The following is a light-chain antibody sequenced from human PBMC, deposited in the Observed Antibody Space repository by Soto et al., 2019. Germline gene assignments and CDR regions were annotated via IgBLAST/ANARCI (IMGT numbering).Light chain of an antibody. CDR2: RAS. CDR1: QSVLYSSNNKNF. J-gene: IGKJ2*01. Sequence: DIVMTQSPDSLAVSLGERATINCKSSQSVLYSSNNKNFLAWYQQKPGQPPKLLIYRASTRESGVPDRFSDSGSGTDFTLTISSLQAEDVAVYYCQQYYSIPRTFGQGTKLEIK. V-gene: IGKV4-1*01. CDR3: QQYYSIPRT.